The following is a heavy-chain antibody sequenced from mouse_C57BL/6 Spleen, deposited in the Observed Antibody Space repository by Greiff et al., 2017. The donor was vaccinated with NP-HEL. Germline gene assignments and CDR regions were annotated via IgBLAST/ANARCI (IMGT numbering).Heavy chain of an antibody. D-gene: IGHD2-5*01. Sequence: QVQLQQPGAELVKPGASVKLSCKASGYTFTSYWMPWVKQRPGRGLEWIGRIDPNSGGPKYNEKLKSKATLTVDKPYSTAYMQLSRLTSEDSAVKYCAREGENCSNPFAYWGQGTRVTVSA. V-gene: IGHV1-72*01. CDR1: GYTFTSYW. CDR2: IDPNSGGP. CDR3: AREGENCSNPFAY. J-gene: IGHJ3*01.